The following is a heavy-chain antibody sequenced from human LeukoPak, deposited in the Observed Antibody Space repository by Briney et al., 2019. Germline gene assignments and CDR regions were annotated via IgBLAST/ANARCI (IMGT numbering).Heavy chain of an antibody. V-gene: IGHV3-23*01. Sequence: PGGSLRLSCAASGFTFSSDAMSWVRQAPGKGLEWVSGISGNGGTTYFADSVKGRFTISRDNSKNTVYLQMNSLRAEDTAVYYCARQVRVSDYWGQGTLVTVSS. J-gene: IGHJ4*02. CDR2: ISGNGGTT. D-gene: IGHD2-21*01. CDR3: ARQVRVSDY. CDR1: GFTFSSDA.